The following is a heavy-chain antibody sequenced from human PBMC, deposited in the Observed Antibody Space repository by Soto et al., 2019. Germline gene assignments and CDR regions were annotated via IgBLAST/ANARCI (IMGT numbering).Heavy chain of an antibody. CDR2: IYPGESDT. Sequence: GESLKISCKGYGYSFTSYWIGWVRQMPGKGLEWMGIIYPGESDTRYSPSFQGQVTISADKSISTAYLQWSSLKASDTAMYYCARLDSRIAARHIGYYGSGSYSYGMDVWGQGTTVTVSS. D-gene: IGHD3-10*01. CDR3: ARLDSRIAARHIGYYGSGSYSYGMDV. V-gene: IGHV5-51*01. CDR1: GYSFTSYW. J-gene: IGHJ6*02.